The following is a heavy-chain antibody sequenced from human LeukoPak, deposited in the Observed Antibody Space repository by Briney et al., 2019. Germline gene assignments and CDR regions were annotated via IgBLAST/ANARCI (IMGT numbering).Heavy chain of an antibody. Sequence: GGSLRLSCAAFGFTFSTYAMHWVRQAPGKGLEWVAVISYDASNKYYADSVKGRFTISRDNSENTLYLQMNSLRIEDTAVYYCAKEVSSSWYPFDYWGQGTLVTVSS. V-gene: IGHV3-30-3*02. CDR3: AKEVSSSWYPFDY. J-gene: IGHJ4*02. CDR1: GFTFSTYA. CDR2: ISYDASNK. D-gene: IGHD6-13*01.